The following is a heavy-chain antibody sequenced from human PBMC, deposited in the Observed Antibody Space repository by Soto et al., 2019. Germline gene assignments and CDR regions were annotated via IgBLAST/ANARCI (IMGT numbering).Heavy chain of an antibody. CDR1: GGTFSSYT. CDR3: AAVAGTSAFVGYFEY. D-gene: IGHD6-19*01. V-gene: IGHV1-69*02. CDR2: IIPALDIE. J-gene: IGHJ4*02. Sequence: QVLLVQSWAEVKKPGSSVKVSCKASGGTFSSYTLTWLRQAPGQGPEWMGRIIPALDIEDYAQKFQGRVTITADTSTSTAYMELRSLRSDDTAVYYCAAVAGTSAFVGYFEYWGQGTLVTVAS.